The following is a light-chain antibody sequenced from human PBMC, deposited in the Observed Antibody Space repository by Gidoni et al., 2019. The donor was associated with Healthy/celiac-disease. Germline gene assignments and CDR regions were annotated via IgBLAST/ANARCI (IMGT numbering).Light chain of an antibody. CDR3: QAWDSSTAVV. J-gene: IGLJ2*01. Sequence: SFERTKPPSVSVSPGQTASITCSGDKLGDKYACWYQQKPGQSPVLVIYQDSKRPSGIPERFSGSNSGNTATLTISGTQAMDEADYYCQAWDSSTAVVFGGGTKLTVL. V-gene: IGLV3-1*01. CDR1: KLGDKY. CDR2: QDS.